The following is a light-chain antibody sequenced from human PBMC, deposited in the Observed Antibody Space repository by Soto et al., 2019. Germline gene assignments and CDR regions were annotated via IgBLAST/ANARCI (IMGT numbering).Light chain of an antibody. V-gene: IGKV3-20*01. J-gene: IGKJ1*01. CDR1: QSVSSSY. CDR2: GAS. CDR3: QQYGSSPTT. Sequence: EIVLTQSPGTLSLSPGERATLSCRASQSVSSSYLAWYQQKPGQAPRLLIYGASSRATGIPDRFSGSGSGTDFTLTMSRLEPEDFEAYYCQQYGSSPTTFGKGTKVDI.